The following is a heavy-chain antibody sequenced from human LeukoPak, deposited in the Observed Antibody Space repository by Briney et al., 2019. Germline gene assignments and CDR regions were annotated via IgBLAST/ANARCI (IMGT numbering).Heavy chain of an antibody. D-gene: IGHD3-9*01. J-gene: IGHJ4*02. CDR2: ISGSGGST. Sequence: GGSLRLSCAASGFTFSSYSMSWVRQAPGKGLEWVSAISGSGGSTYYADSVKGRFTISRDNSKNTLYLQMNSLRAEDTAVYYCAKWDDILTPTSKADYWGQGTLVTVSS. CDR1: GFTFSSYS. CDR3: AKWDDILTPTSKADY. V-gene: IGHV3-23*01.